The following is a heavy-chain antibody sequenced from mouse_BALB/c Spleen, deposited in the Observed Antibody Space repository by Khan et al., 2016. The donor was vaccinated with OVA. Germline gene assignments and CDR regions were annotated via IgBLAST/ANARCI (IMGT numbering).Heavy chain of an antibody. Sequence: EVKLLESGPGLVKPSQSLSLTCTVTGYSITSDYAWNWIRQFPGNKLEWMGYISYSGRTSYNPSLKSRISITRDTSKNQFFLQLNSLPTQDTATYYGARSVTITTVVAADFDDWGQGTTLTVSS. D-gene: IGHD1-1*01. CDR2: ISYSGRT. J-gene: IGHJ2*01. V-gene: IGHV3-2*02. CDR1: GYSITSDYA. CDR3: ARSVTITTVVAADFDD.